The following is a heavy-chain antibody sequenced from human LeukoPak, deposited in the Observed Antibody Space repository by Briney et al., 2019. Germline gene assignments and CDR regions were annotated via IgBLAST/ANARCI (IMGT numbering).Heavy chain of an antibody. CDR2: IYSGGST. J-gene: IGHJ4*02. D-gene: IGHD4-17*01. CDR3: ASYDYGDFHFDY. CDR1: GFTVSSNY. Sequence: GGSLRLSCAASGFTVSSNYMSWVRQAPGKGLEWVSVIYSGGSTYYADSVKGRFTISRDNSKNTLYLQMNSLRAEDTAVYYCASYDYGDFHFDYWGQGTLVTVSS. V-gene: IGHV3-53*01.